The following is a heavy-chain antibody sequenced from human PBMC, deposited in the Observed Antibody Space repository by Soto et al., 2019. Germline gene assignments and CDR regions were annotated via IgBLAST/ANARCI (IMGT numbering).Heavy chain of an antibody. CDR2: INHSGST. J-gene: IGHJ6*02. CDR1: GGSFSGYY. Sequence: SETLSLTFAVYGGSFSGYYWSWIRQPPGKGLEWIGEINHSGSTNYNPSLKSRVTISVDTSKNQFSLKLSSVTAADTAVYYCAINYYDSSGYYYYYYGMDVWGQGTTVTVSS. D-gene: IGHD3-22*01. CDR3: AINYYDSSGYYYYYYGMDV. V-gene: IGHV4-34*01.